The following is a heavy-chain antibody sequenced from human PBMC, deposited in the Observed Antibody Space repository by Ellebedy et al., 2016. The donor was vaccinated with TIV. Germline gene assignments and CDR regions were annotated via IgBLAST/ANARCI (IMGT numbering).Heavy chain of an antibody. CDR1: GDSVSSNSAA. CDR3: VRAANLPYSDWLLTPGLPFDS. D-gene: IGHD3-9*01. V-gene: IGHV6-1*01. CDR2: TYYRSKWYY. Sequence: HSQTLSLTCAISGDSVSSNSAAWNWIRQSPSRGLEWLGRTYYRSKWYYDSAVSVKSRININPDTSKNQFSLQLNSVTPEDTAVYYCVRAANLPYSDWLLTPGLPFDSWGQGTLVTVSS. J-gene: IGHJ4*02.